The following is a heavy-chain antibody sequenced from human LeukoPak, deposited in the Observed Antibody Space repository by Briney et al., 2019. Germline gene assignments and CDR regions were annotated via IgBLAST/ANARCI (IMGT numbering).Heavy chain of an antibody. CDR2: IYYSGST. V-gene: IGHV4-39*01. J-gene: IGHJ6*02. D-gene: IGHD2-15*01. CDR1: GGSISSSSYY. Sequence: PSETLSLTCTVSGGSISSSSYYWGWIRQPPGKGLEWIGSIYYSGSTYYNPSLKSRVTISVDTSKNQFSLRLSSVTAADTAVYYCARRLPGYYYYMDVWGQGTTVTVSS. CDR3: ARRLPGYYYYMDV.